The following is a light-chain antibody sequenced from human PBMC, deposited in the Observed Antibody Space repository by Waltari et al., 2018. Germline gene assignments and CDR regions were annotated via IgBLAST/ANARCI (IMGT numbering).Light chain of an antibody. Sequence: EIVLKQSPATLSLSPGDRATLSCRASQSISSYLAWYQPKPGQALRLLIYDASTRATGIPARFSGSGSVTDFTLTISSLEPEDFAIYYCQQRSKSFTFGPGTKVDMK. CDR3: QQRSKSFT. J-gene: IGKJ3*01. V-gene: IGKV3-11*01. CDR1: QSISSY. CDR2: DAS.